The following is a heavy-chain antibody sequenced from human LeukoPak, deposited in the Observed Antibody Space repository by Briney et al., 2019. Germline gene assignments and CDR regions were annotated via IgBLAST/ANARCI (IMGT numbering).Heavy chain of an antibody. V-gene: IGHV4-59*01. J-gene: IGHJ5*02. CDR3: AKFDEAGSYWFDP. Sequence: GSLRLSCAASGFTFSSYSMNWVRQAPGKGLEWIGYVYYTGTTNYNPSLKSRVAISLDTSKTQFSLKLTSVTAADTAVYFCAKFDEAGSYWFDPWGQGILVTVSS. CDR2: VYYTGTT. CDR1: GFTFSSYS. D-gene: IGHD6-19*01.